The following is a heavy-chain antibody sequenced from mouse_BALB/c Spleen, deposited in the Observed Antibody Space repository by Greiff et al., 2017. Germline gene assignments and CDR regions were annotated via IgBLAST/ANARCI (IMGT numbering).Heavy chain of an antibody. CDR3: ARLDSSGYERGYYAMDY. D-gene: IGHD3-2*01. CDR1: GFTFSDFY. Sequence: EVKVVESGGGLVQPGGSLRLSCATSGFTFSDFYMEWVRQPPGKRLEWIAASRNKANDYTTEYSASVKGRFIVSRDTSQSILYLQMNALRAEDTAIYYCARLDSSGYERGYYAMDYWGQGTSVTVSS. V-gene: IGHV7-1*02. J-gene: IGHJ4*01. CDR2: SRNKANDYTT.